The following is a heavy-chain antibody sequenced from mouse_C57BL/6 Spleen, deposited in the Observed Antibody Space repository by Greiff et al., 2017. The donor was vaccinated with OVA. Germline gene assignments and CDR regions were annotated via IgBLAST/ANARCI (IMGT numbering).Heavy chain of an antibody. CDR1: GYSFTGYY. D-gene: IGHD1-1*01. J-gene: IGHJ3*01. Sequence: VQLKQSGPERGKKGEAVKISCKASGYSFTGYYMNWVKQSPEKSLEWIGEINPSTGGTTYNQKFKAKATLTVDKSSSTAYMQLKSLTSEDSAVYYCARSDYYGSGSAFAYWGQGTLVTVSA. V-gene: IGHV1-42*01. CDR2: INPSTGGT. CDR3: ARSDYYGSGSAFAY.